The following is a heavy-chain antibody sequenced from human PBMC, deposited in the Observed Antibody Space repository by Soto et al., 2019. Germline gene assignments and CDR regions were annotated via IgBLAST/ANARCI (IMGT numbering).Heavy chain of an antibody. D-gene: IGHD3-22*01. CDR2: IIHIFGTA. V-gene: IGHV1-69*01. Sequence: QEQLVQSGAGVKKPGSSLNVSCKASGGIFSSYSSSWVRQAPGQGLEWIGGIIHIFGTANYAQKYKGRVTITDTYSTHTAYMDLSIPAAEDAVIYYCAGGGSGYVWVMDVWGQGTPVTVSS. CDR3: AGGGSGYVWVMDV. CDR1: GGIFSSYS. J-gene: IGHJ6*02.